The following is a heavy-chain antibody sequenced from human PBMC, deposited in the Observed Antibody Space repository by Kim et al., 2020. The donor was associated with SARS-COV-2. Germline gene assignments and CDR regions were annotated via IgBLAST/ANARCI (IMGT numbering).Heavy chain of an antibody. V-gene: IGHV4-31*03. J-gene: IGHJ3*02. CDR1: GGSISSGGYC. CDR2: IYYSGST. Sequence: SETLSLTCTVSGGSISSGGYCWSWIRQHPGKGLEWIGYIYYSGSTYYNPSLKSRVTISVDTSKNQFSLKLSSVTAADTAVYYCARARGGTMIVVVIGAFDIWGQGTMVTVSS. D-gene: IGHD3-22*01. CDR3: ARARGGTMIVVVIGAFDI.